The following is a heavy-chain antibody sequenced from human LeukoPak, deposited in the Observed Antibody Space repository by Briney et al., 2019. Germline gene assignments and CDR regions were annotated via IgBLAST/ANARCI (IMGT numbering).Heavy chain of an antibody. CDR2: ISSSSSYI. V-gene: IGHV3-21*04. J-gene: IGHJ4*02. CDR1: GFTFSSYS. D-gene: IGHD6-19*01. Sequence: GGSLRLSCAASGFTFSSYSMNWVRQAPGKGVEWVSSISSSSSYIYYADSVKGRFTISRDNAKNTVFLQVDSLRAEDTAVYYCAKTTAGYSSGRYPGWPVDYWGQGTLVTVSS. CDR3: AKTTAGYSSGRYPGWPVDY.